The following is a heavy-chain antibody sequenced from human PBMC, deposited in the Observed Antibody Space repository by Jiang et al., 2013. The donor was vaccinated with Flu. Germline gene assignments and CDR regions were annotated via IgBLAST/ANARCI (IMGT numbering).Heavy chain of an antibody. D-gene: IGHD3-9*01. Sequence: ESGGGLIQPGGSLRLSCAASGLTVNDNYMSWVRQAPGKGLEWVSSFYSGGTTYYGDSVKGRFTISRDNSKNTLYLQMDSLRAEDTAVYYCARYFDRTGPWSLGAFDIWGQGTVVTVSS. CDR3: ARYFDRTGPWSLGAFDI. CDR1: GLTVNDNY. CDR2: FYSGGTT. V-gene: IGHV3-53*01. J-gene: IGHJ3*02.